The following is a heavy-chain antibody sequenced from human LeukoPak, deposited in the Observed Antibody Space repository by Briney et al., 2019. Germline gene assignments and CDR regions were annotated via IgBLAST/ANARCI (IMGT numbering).Heavy chain of an antibody. CDR1: GYTFTGYY. Sequence: ASVKVSCEASGYTFTGYYMHWVRPAPGRGVGCMGWINPKSGVTNYEQKFQGRVIMTRDTSISTANMELSRLTSDDTAVYYCARHMTTANNWFDPWGQGTLVTVSS. CDR3: ARHMTTANNWFDP. D-gene: IGHD1-1*01. V-gene: IGHV1-2*02. J-gene: IGHJ5*02. CDR2: INPKSGVT.